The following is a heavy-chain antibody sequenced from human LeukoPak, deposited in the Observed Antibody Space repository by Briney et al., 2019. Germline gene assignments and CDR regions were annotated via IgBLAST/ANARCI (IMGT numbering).Heavy chain of an antibody. J-gene: IGHJ5*02. Sequence: PGGSLRLSCVASGFTFSSSWMSWVRQGPGKGPEWVANMSQDGSRKYYVDSVKGRFTISRDDAKNSLFLQMNGLRDEDTAVYYCTRDSQGSGTYSTDRWGQGTLVTVSS. V-gene: IGHV3-7*01. CDR2: MSQDGSRK. D-gene: IGHD3-10*01. CDR3: TRDSQGSGTYSTDR. CDR1: GFTFSSSW.